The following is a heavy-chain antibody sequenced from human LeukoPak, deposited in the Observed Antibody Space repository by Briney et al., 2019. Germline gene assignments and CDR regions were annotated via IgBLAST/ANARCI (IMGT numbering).Heavy chain of an antibody. Sequence: GGSLRLSCAASGFTFSSYAMSWVRQAPGKGLEWVSAISGSGGSTYYADSVKGRFTISRDNSKNTLYLQMSSLRADDTALYYCAREDGSPGAFDMWGLGTMVTVSS. V-gene: IGHV3-23*01. CDR1: GFTFSSYA. CDR3: AREDGSPGAFDM. CDR2: ISGSGGST. J-gene: IGHJ3*02. D-gene: IGHD1-26*01.